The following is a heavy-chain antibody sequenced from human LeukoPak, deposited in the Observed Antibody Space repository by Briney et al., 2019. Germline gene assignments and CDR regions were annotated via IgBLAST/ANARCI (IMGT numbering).Heavy chain of an antibody. V-gene: IGHV3-48*03. D-gene: IGHD1-7*01. CDR2: ITSGGLTI. CDR3: VRVGRSSYYVDY. CDR1: GFAFSGYE. Sequence: PGGSLRLSCAASGFAFSGYEMNWVRQAPGKGLEWISYITSGGLTIHYADSVRGRFTISRDNAKNSLYLQMNSLRAEDTALYHCVRVGRSSYYVDYWGQGTLVTVSS. J-gene: IGHJ4*02.